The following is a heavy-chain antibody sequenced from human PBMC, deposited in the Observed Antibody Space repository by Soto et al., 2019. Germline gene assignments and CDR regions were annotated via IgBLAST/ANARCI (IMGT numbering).Heavy chain of an antibody. J-gene: IGHJ4*02. V-gene: IGHV3-33*01. CDR1: GFTFSSYG. D-gene: IGHD6-19*01. CDR3: ARERIAVAGPFDY. CDR2: IWYDGSNK. Sequence: PGGSLRLSCAASGFTFSSYGMHWVRQAPGKGLEWVAVIWYDGSNKYYADSVKGRFTISRDNSKNTLYLQMNSLRAEDTAVYYRARERIAVAGPFDYWRQGTLVTVSS.